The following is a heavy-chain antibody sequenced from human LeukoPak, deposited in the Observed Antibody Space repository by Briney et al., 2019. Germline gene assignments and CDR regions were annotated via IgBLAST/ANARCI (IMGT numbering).Heavy chain of an antibody. CDR3: MRHVPAGDRTSWCDY. J-gene: IGHJ4*02. CDR1: GPLFTNHW. Sequence: HGESLKISCQGSGPLFTNHWIGWVRQLPGKGLEWMGLIYPEDSDTRYSPSFQGRVTISVDKSENTAYLQWSSRKASDTAIYYCMRHVPAGDRTSWCDYWGQGSLVTVSS. V-gene: IGHV5-51*01. D-gene: IGHD6-13*01. CDR2: IYPEDSDT.